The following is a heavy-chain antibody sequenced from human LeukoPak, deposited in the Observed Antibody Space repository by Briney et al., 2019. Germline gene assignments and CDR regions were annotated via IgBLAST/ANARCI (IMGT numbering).Heavy chain of an antibody. J-gene: IGHJ5*02. CDR2: ISGSGGAT. Sequence: PGGSLRLSCAASGFTFHTYAMNWVRQAPGKGLEWVAAISGSGGATHYADSVKGRFTISRDNSQNTLYLQMNSLRDEDTALYYCEKDSASDYYNWFDPWGQGTLVTVS. CDR1: GFTFHTYA. D-gene: IGHD4-11*01. V-gene: IGHV3-23*01. CDR3: EKDSASDYYNWFDP.